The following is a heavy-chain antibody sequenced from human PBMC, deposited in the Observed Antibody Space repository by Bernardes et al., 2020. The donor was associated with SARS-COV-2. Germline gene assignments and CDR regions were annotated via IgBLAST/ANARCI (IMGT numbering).Heavy chain of an antibody. Sequence: ETLSLTCTVSGGSISSSSYYWGWIRQPPGKGLEWIGSIYYSGSTYYNPSLKSRVTISVDTSKNQFSLRAEDTAVYYCVRTAVAGEVLGYFDYWGQGTLVTVSS. CDR1: GGSISSSSYY. V-gene: IGHV4-39*01. CDR3: VRTAVAGEVLGYFDY. CDR2: IYYSGST. J-gene: IGHJ4*02. D-gene: IGHD6-19*01.